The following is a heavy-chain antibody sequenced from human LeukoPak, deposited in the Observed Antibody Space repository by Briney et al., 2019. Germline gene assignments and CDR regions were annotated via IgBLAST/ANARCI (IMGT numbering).Heavy chain of an antibody. J-gene: IGHJ4*02. CDR1: GFTFSTYS. CDR3: AGQYSSSYYFDY. D-gene: IGHD6-13*01. V-gene: IGHV3-66*04. Sequence: PGGSLRLSCAASGFTFSTYSMNWVRQAPGKGLEWVSVIYSGGSTYYADSVKGRFTISRDNSKNTLYLQMNSLRAEDTAVYYCAGQYSSSYYFDYWGQGTLVTVSS. CDR2: IYSGGST.